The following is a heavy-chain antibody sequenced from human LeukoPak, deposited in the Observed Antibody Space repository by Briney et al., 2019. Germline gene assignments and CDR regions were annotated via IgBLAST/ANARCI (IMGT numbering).Heavy chain of an antibody. CDR3: ARDVGRYFDWRLS. V-gene: IGHV3-11*01. CDR1: ESTSVDYY. J-gene: IGHJ4*02. CDR2: ISSSGSTI. D-gene: IGHD3-9*01. Sequence: GGPWRFSGQAPESTSVDYYMSGIGQAPGKGLKGVSYISSSGSTIYYADSVKGRFTISRDNAKNSLYLQMNSLRAEDTAVYYCARDVGRYFDWRLSWGQGTLVTVSS.